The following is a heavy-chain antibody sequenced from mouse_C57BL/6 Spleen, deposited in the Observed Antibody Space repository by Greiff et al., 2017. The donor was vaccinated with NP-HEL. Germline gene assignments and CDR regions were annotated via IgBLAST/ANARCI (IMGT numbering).Heavy chain of an antibody. J-gene: IGHJ1*03. CDR1: GFTFSDAW. Sequence: ADGSMKLSCAASGFTFSDAWMDWVRQSPEKGLEWFAEIRNKANNHATYYAESVKGRFTISRDDSKSSVYLQMNSLRAEDTGIYYCTRGRYFDVWGTGTTVTVSS. V-gene: IGHV6-6*01. CDR3: TRGRYFDV. CDR2: IRNKANNHAT.